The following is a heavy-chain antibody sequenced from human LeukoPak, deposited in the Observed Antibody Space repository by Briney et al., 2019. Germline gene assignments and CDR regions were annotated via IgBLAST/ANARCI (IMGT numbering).Heavy chain of an antibody. J-gene: IGHJ4*02. CDR3: ARDPLPAGGSTHVDY. Sequence: PGRSLRLSCAASGFTFSSYAMHWVRQAPGKGLEWVADISYDGSNKYYAGSVKGRFTISRDNSKNTLYLQMNSLRAEDTAVYYCARDPLPAGGSTHVDYWGQGTLVTVSS. V-gene: IGHV3-30-3*01. CDR2: ISYDGSNK. CDR1: GFTFSSYA. D-gene: IGHD2-2*01.